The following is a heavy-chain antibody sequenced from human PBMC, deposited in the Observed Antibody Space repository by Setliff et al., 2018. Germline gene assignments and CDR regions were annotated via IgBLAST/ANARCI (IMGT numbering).Heavy chain of an antibody. CDR1: GYLLTSYG. Sequence: ASVKVSCKTSGYLLTSYGLTWVRQAPGQGLDWMGWISPYNGHTNYAQKLQGRVTMTTDTSTSTAYVELRSLRSDDSAVYYCARINFYVSSGYYYAPDYWGQGTLVTVSS. CDR3: ARINFYVSSGYYYAPDY. D-gene: IGHD3-22*01. J-gene: IGHJ4*02. CDR2: ISPYNGHT. V-gene: IGHV1-18*01.